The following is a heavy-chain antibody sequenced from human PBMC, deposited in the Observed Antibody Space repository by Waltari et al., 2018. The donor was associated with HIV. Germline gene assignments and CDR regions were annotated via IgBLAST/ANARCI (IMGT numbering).Heavy chain of an antibody. Sequence: QVQLQESGPGLVKPSQTLSLTCTVSGGAISSGDYYWSWIRQPPGKGLEWIGYIYYSGSTYYNPSLKSRVTISGDTSKNQFSLKLISVSAADTAVYYCARAGSVFGTSPYGMDVWGQGTTVTVSS. J-gene: IGHJ6*02. V-gene: IGHV4-30-4*01. CDR1: GGAISSGDYY. D-gene: IGHD2-2*01. CDR3: ARAGSVFGTSPYGMDV. CDR2: IYYSGST.